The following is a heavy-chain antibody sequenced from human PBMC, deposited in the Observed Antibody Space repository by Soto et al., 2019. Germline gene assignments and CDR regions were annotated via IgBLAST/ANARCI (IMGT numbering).Heavy chain of an antibody. V-gene: IGHV3-23*01. CDR2: LSGGGSTT. CDR3: AKGPEYDIWAGCDY. Sequence: EVQLLESGGGFVQPGESLRLSCAASGFTFSLSAMSWVRQAPGRGLDWVSSLSGGGSTTDYADSVKGRFTISRDNSKNTMHLQMNSLRAEDTAVYYCAKGPEYDIWAGCDYWGQGALVTVSS. J-gene: IGHJ4*02. D-gene: IGHD6-19*01. CDR1: GFTFSLSA.